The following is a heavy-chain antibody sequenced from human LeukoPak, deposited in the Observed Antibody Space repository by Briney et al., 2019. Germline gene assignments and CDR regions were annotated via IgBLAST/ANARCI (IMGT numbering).Heavy chain of an antibody. D-gene: IGHD3-10*01. CDR3: ARDDYYGSGSYFN. Sequence: GGSLRLSCAASGSTFSSYSMNWVRQAPGKGLEWVSSISSSSSYIYYADSVKGRFTISRDNAKNSLYLQMNSLRAEDTAVYYCARDDYYGSGSYFNWGQGTLVTVSS. J-gene: IGHJ4*02. CDR2: ISSSSSYI. V-gene: IGHV3-21*01. CDR1: GSTFSSYS.